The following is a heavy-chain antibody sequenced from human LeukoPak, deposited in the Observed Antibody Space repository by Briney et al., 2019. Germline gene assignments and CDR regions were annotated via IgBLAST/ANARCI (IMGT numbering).Heavy chain of an antibody. V-gene: IGHV4-59*11. CDR2: IHYSGKA. CDR1: GGSLSGHY. J-gene: IGHJ6*02. CDR3: ARLGVDYDMDV. Sequence: PSETLSLTCTVSGGSLSGHYRTWVRQPPGEGLEWIGQIHYSGKADYNPSLRSRITISVDTSKNQMSLKVTSVTAADTAAYYCARLGVDYDMDVWGQGTTVTVS.